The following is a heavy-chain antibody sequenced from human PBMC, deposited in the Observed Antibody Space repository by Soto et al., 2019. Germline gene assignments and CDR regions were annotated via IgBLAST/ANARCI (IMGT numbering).Heavy chain of an antibody. CDR1: GFTFSSYA. J-gene: IGHJ4*02. D-gene: IGHD5-18*01. CDR3: ASSTTAMGPYYFDY. Sequence: QVQLVESGGGVVQPGRSLRLSCAASGFTFSSYAMHWVRQAPGKGLEWVAVISYDGSNKYYADSVKGRFTISRDNSKNTLYLQMNSLRAEDTAVYYCASSTTAMGPYYFDYGGQGTLVTVSS. V-gene: IGHV3-30-3*01. CDR2: ISYDGSNK.